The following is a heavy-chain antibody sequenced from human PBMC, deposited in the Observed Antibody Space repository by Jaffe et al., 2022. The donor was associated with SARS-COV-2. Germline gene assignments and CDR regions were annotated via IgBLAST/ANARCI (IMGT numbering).Heavy chain of an antibody. CDR2: ISSSSSYI. CDR3: ARDDGSSRFRGYYYYYGMDV. J-gene: IGHJ6*02. Sequence: EVQLVESGGGLVKPGGSLRLSCAASGFTFSSYSMNWVRQAPGKGLEWVSSISSSSSYIYYADSVKGRFTISRDNAKNSLYLQMNSLRAEDTAVYYCARDDGSSRFRGYYYYYGMDVWGQGTTVTVSS. D-gene: IGHD6-6*01. CDR1: GFTFSSYS. V-gene: IGHV3-21*01.